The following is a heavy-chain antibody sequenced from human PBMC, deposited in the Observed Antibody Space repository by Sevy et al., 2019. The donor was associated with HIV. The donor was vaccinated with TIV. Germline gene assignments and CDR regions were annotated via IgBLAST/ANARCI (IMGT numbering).Heavy chain of an antibody. V-gene: IGHV4-34*01. CDR2: VSHSGRT. J-gene: IGHJ5*02. D-gene: IGHD2-21*02. Sequence: SETLSLTCAVHGVSLTGYYWNWIRQSPGKGLEWIGEVSHSGRTKYNPSLENRVTIELDTSKNQFSLTLDSLTVADTAVYYCARAWGDPSYFDPWGQGTLVTVSS. CDR1: GVSLTGYY. CDR3: ARAWGDPSYFDP.